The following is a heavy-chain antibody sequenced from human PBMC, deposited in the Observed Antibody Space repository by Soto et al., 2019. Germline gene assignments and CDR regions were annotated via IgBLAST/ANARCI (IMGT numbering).Heavy chain of an antibody. Sequence: GGSLRLSCAASGFTFSSYAMSWVRQAPGKGLEWVSAISGSGSSNYYADSVKGRFTISRDNSKNTLYLQMNRLRAENTRVSYCATGPYYDFWGGAARQTDYYGMDVWGQGTTVTVSS. CDR3: ATGPYYDFWGGAARQTDYYGMDV. V-gene: IGHV3-23*01. D-gene: IGHD3-3*01. CDR2: ISGSGSSN. J-gene: IGHJ6*02. CDR1: GFTFSSYA.